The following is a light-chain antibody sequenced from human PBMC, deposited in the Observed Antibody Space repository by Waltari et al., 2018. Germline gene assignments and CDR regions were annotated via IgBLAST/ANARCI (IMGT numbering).Light chain of an antibody. V-gene: IGKV1-39*01. Sequence: DIQMTQSPSSLSASVGDRVTITCRASRGIGNYLRWLQQKPGKAPQLLIYGATTLQSGVPSRFRGSGSGTDFTLTISTLQPEDSATYYCQQSYSVSPITFGQGTRLEI. CDR1: RGIGNY. CDR3: QQSYSVSPIT. J-gene: IGKJ5*01. CDR2: GAT.